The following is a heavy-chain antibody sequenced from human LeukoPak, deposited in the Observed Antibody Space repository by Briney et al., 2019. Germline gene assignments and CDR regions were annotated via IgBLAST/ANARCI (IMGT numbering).Heavy chain of an antibody. J-gene: IGHJ4*02. CDR1: GFTFSSYG. V-gene: IGHV3-23*01. Sequence: GGTLRLSCAASGFTFSSYGMSWVRQAPGKVLEWVSAISGSGGSTYYADSVKGRFTISRDNSKNTLYLQMNSLRAEDTAVYYCAKEANTMIVVVIGEHTYFDYWGQGTLVTVAS. CDR2: ISGSGGST. CDR3: AKEANTMIVVVIGEHTYFDY. D-gene: IGHD3-22*01.